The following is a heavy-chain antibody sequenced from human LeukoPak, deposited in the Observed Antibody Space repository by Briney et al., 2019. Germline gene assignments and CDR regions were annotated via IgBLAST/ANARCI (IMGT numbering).Heavy chain of an antibody. V-gene: IGHV3-33*03. Sequence: AGGSLRLSCAASGFTFSSYGMHWVRQAPGKGLEWVAVIWYGGSNKYYADSVKGRFTISRDNAKNSLYLQMNSLRAEDTAVYYCARITSSSCFDYWGQGTLVTVSS. CDR2: IWYGGSNK. J-gene: IGHJ4*02. D-gene: IGHD6-13*01. CDR1: GFTFSSYG. CDR3: ARITSSSCFDY.